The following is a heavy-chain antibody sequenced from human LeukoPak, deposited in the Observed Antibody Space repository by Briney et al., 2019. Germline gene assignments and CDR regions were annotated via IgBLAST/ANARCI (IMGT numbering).Heavy chain of an antibody. D-gene: IGHD5-24*01. V-gene: IGHV1-8*01. CDR1: GYTFTSYD. CDR2: MNPNSGNT. J-gene: IGHJ3*02. Sequence: ASVKVSCKASGYTFTSYDINWVRQATGQGLEWMGWMNPNSGNTGYAQKFQGRVTMTRNTSISTAYMELSSLRSEDTAVYYCARVHPRAGDAFDIWGQGTMVTVSS. CDR3: ARVHPRAGDAFDI.